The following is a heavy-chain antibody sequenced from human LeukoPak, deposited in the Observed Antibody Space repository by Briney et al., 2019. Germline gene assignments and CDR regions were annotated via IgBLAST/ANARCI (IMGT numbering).Heavy chain of an antibody. J-gene: IGHJ6*02. CDR2: ISYDGTNK. V-gene: IGHV3-30*18. CDR1: GFTFNCYG. Sequence: GSLRLSFAASGFTFNCYGIQLVRQAPSKGLEWVAGISYDGTNKYYAESVKGRFTISRDNSKNTLYLQMNSLRGEDTAVYYCAKDLFFTSVNYFYYGTDVWDQGTTVTVSS. D-gene: IGHD3-16*01. CDR3: AKDLFFTSVNYFYYGTDV.